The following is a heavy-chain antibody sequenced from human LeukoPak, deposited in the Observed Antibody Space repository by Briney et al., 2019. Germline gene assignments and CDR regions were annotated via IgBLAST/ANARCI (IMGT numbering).Heavy chain of an antibody. V-gene: IGHV1-69*05. CDR3: ASGEVGVVYRAGGRYYYYYHAMDV. J-gene: IGHJ6*02. CDR2: IIPIFGTA. D-gene: IGHD2-15*01. Sequence: SVKFSCKASGGTFSSYAISWVRQAPGQGLEWMGGIIPIFGTANHAQKFQGRVSLTTDTSTSTAYMELRSLRSDDTAVYYCASGEVGVVYRAGGRYYYYYHAMDVWGQGTTVTVSS. CDR1: GGTFSSYA.